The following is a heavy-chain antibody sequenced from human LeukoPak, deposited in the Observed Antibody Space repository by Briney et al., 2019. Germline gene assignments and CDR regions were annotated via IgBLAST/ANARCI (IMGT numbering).Heavy chain of an antibody. Sequence: SETLSLTCTVSGGSISSYYWSWIRQPPGKGLEWIGYIYYSGSTNYNPSLKSRVTISVDTSKNQFSLKLSSVTAADTAVYYCARGRSKMRYFDYWGQGTLVTVSS. CDR1: GGSISSYY. D-gene: IGHD2-15*01. J-gene: IGHJ4*02. V-gene: IGHV4-59*12. CDR3: ARGRSKMRYFDY. CDR2: IYYSGST.